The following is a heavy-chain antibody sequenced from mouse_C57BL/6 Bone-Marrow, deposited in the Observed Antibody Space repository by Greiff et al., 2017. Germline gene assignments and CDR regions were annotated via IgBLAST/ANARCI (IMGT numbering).Heavy chain of an antibody. CDR3: ARSLYYYGRSSYWYFDV. Sequence: QVQLQQSGAELVRPGTSVKVSCKASGYAFTNYLIEWVKQRPGQGLEWIGVINPGSGGTNYNEKFKGKATLTADKSSSTAYMQLSSLTSEDSAVYFCARSLYYYGRSSYWYFDVWGTGTTVTVSS. V-gene: IGHV1-54*01. CDR1: GYAFTNYL. D-gene: IGHD1-1*01. J-gene: IGHJ1*03. CDR2: INPGSGGT.